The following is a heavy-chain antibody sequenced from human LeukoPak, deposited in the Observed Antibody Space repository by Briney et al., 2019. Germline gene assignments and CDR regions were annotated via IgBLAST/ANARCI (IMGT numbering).Heavy chain of an antibody. D-gene: IGHD3-22*01. CDR2: ISSKGELT. CDR3: TRDRPNYYGSDGHYYRRNGDY. J-gene: IGHJ4*02. V-gene: IGHV3-23*01. Sequence: PGGSLRLSCAASGFTFSIYAMSWVRQAPGKGLEWVSSISSKGELTFYADSVKGRFTISRGNSESTLYLQMNILRAEDTAIYYCTRDRPNYYGSDGHYYRRNGDYWGQGTLVTVSS. CDR1: GFTFSIYA.